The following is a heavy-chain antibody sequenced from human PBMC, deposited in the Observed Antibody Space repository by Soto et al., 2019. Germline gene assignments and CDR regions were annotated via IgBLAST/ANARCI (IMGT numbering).Heavy chain of an antibody. Sequence: QVQLQESGPGLVKPSETLSLTCTVAGGSISSYYWSWIRQPPGKGLEWIGYIYYSGSTNYNPSLKSRFTISVDTSKNQFSLKLSSVTAADTAVYYCAREGVSGSWYNYYGMDVWGQGTTVTVSS. CDR3: AREGVSGSWYNYYGMDV. D-gene: IGHD3-10*01. CDR1: GGSISSYY. J-gene: IGHJ6*02. CDR2: IYYSGST. V-gene: IGHV4-59*01.